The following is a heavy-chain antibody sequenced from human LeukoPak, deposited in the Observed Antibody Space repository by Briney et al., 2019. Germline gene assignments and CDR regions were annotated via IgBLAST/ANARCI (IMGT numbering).Heavy chain of an antibody. D-gene: IGHD6-19*01. CDR1: GGSFSGYC. J-gene: IGHJ4*02. V-gene: IGHV4-34*01. CDR3: ARNRSYSSGWYSY. Sequence: SETLSLTCAVYGGSFSGYCWSWIRQPPGKGLEWIGEINHSGSTNYNPSLKSRVTISVDTSKNQFSLKLSSVTAADTAVYYCARNRSYSSGWYSYWGQGTLVTVSS. CDR2: INHSGST.